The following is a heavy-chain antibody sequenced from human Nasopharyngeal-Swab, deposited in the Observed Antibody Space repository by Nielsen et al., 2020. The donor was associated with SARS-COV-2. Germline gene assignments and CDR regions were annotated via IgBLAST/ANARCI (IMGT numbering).Heavy chain of an antibody. D-gene: IGHD7-27*01. CDR1: GFTFSSYW. CDR3: ARDRSNWGSYYYYYGMDV. Sequence: GESLKISCAASGFTFSSYWMHWVRQAPGKGLEWVSSISSSSTYIYYADSVKGRFTISRDNAKNSLYLQMSILRAEDTAVYYCARDRSNWGSYYYYYGMDVWGQGTTVTVSS. CDR2: ISSSSTYI. V-gene: IGHV3-21*01. J-gene: IGHJ6*02.